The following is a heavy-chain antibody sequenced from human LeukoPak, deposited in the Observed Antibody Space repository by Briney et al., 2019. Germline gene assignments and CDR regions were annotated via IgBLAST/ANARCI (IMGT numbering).Heavy chain of an antibody. CDR3: ARRSYGGVITVYYFSYRDV. CDR1: GFSFSTYW. J-gene: IGHJ6*03. CDR2: IKQDGGEK. Sequence: GGSLRLSCVASGFSFSTYWMSWVRQAPGKGLEWVANIKQDGGEKYYVDSVKGRFTISRDNAKNSVYLQMNRLRVEDTAVYYCARRSYGGVITVYYFSYRDVWGKGPPVPV. D-gene: IGHD4-23*01. V-gene: IGHV3-7*01.